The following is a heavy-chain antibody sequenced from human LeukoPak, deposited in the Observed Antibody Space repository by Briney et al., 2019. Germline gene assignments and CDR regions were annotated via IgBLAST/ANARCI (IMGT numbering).Heavy chain of an antibody. Sequence: GASVRVSCKASGYTFTSYDINWVRQATGQGLEWMGWMNPNSGNTGYAQKFQGRVTITADESTSTAYMELSSLRSEDTAVYYCARVYCSSTSCSLIDYWGQGTLVTVSS. CDR3: ARVYCSSTSCSLIDY. CDR2: MNPNSGNT. D-gene: IGHD2-2*01. CDR1: GYTFTSYD. V-gene: IGHV1-8*01. J-gene: IGHJ4*02.